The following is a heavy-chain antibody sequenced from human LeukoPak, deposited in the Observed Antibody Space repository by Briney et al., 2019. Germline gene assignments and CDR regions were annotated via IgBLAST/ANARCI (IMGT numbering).Heavy chain of an antibody. V-gene: IGHV3-73*01. J-gene: IGHJ4*02. CDR2: IRSKANSYAT. CDR1: GFTFSGSA. CDR3: ARYYEQDDYFGY. Sequence: GGSLRLSCAASGFTFSGSAMHWVRRASGKGLEWVGRIRSKANSYATAYTASVKDRFTISRDDSRNTAYLQMNSLKTEDTAVYYCARYYEQDDYFGYWGQGTLVTVSS. D-gene: IGHD1-26*01.